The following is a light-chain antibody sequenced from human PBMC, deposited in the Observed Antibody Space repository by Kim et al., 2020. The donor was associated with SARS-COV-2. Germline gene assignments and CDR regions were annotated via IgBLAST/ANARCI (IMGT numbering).Light chain of an antibody. CDR2: YDS. J-gene: IGLJ1*01. CDR3: QVWDSGSDHYV. V-gene: IGLV3-21*04. CDR1: NIGSKS. Sequence: PGKTASITCGGNNIGSKSVQWYQQKPGQAPVLLIFYDSDRPSGISERVSGSNSGNTATLTINRVEAGDEADYYCQVWDSGSDHYVFGSGTKVTVL.